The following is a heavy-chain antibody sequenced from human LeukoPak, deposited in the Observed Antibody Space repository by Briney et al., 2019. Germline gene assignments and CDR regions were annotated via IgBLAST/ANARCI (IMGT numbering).Heavy chain of an antibody. CDR3: AKDAHRGFDDSNSLDK. V-gene: IGHV3-33*06. Sequence: PGRSLRLSCATSGLTLSHYGMHWVRQAPGKGLEWVAVIWSDGTNSFYGDPVKGRFTISRDNFQRTVYLQMNSLRAEDTAVYYCAKDAHRGFDDSNSLDKWGQGTLVTVSS. D-gene: IGHD4-11*01. J-gene: IGHJ4*02. CDR1: GLTLSHYG. CDR2: IWSDGTNS.